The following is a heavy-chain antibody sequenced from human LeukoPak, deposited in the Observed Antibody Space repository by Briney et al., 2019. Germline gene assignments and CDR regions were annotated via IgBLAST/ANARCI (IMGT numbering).Heavy chain of an antibody. CDR2: IYHSGST. J-gene: IGHJ4*02. D-gene: IGHD3-3*01. CDR1: GYSISSGYY. Sequence: PSETLSLTCTVSGYSISSGYYWGWIRQPPGKGLEWIGSIYHSGSTYYNPSLKSRVTISVDTSKNQFSLKLSSVTAADTAVYYCARARRYDFWSGYYSPTPFDYWGQGTLVTVSS. CDR3: ARARRYDFWSGYYSPTPFDY. V-gene: IGHV4-38-2*02.